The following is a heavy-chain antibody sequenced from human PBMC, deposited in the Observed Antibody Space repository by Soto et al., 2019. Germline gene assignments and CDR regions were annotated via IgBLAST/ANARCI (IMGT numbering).Heavy chain of an antibody. J-gene: IGHJ5*02. V-gene: IGHV1-58*02. Sequence: SVKVSCKASGFTFTTSGIHWVRQARGQGLEWMGWIVVGSGNTKYNQKFQERVTLTRDMATDTAYMDLRSLTSADTAIYYCAAVVPPSGILERLGLDPWGQGTLVTVSS. CDR2: IVVGSGNT. CDR1: GFTFTTSG. CDR3: AAVVPPSGILERLGLDP. D-gene: IGHD3-3*01.